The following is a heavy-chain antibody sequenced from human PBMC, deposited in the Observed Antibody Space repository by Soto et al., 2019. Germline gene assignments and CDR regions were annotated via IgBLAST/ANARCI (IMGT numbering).Heavy chain of an antibody. CDR2: IYYSGRT. J-gene: IGHJ5*02. CDR3: ARGSFSSSSSWFDP. V-gene: IGHV4-31*03. D-gene: IGHD6-6*01. Sequence: SETLSLTCTVSGGSISSGGYYWSWIRQHPGKGLEWIGYIYYSGRTYYNPSLHSRVSIAVDTTENQFSLKLTSVTAADTSVYYCARGSFSSSSSWFDPWGRGTLVTV. CDR1: GGSISSGGYY.